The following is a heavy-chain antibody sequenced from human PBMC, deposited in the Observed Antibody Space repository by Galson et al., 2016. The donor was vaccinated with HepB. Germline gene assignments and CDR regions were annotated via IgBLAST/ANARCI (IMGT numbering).Heavy chain of an antibody. D-gene: IGHD6-19*01. CDR3: ARDPGLSIPVAGTG. J-gene: IGHJ4*02. CDR1: GFTFSTYW. V-gene: IGHV3-74*01. CDR2: INSDGSST. Sequence: SLRLSCAASGFTFSTYWMHWVRQAPGKGLMWVSRINSDGSSTTYADSVKGRFTISRDNAKNTPYLQMNSLRAEDTAVYYCARDPGLSIPVAGTGWGQGTLVTVSS.